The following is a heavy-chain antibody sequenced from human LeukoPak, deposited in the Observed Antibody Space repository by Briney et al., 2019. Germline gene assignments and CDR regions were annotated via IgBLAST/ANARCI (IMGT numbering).Heavy chain of an antibody. CDR3: AGCSGGTCLVVAAFDI. CDR2: IYTSGST. D-gene: IGHD2-15*01. CDR1: GGSVNSISYY. Sequence: SETLSLTCTVSGGSVNSISYYWNWIRQPAGKGLEWIGRIYTSGSTNYNPSLKSRVTISVDTSKNQFSLKLSSVTAADSAVYYCAGCSGGTCLVVAAFDIWGQGTMVTVSS. J-gene: IGHJ3*02. V-gene: IGHV4-61*02.